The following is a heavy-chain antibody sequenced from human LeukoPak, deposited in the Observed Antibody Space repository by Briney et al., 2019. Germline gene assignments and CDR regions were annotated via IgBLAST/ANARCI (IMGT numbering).Heavy chain of an antibody. V-gene: IGHV3-23*01. J-gene: IGHJ4*02. CDR1: GFSFDVHA. Sequence: GGSLRLSCAASGFSFDVHAMTWVRQAPGKGPEWVATIGGPAETFYADSVKGRFTISRDITRYTLYLQMNRLRAEDSALYYCAKDWTSHNGVYDCLDFWGQGTQVTVSS. CDR2: IGGPAET. D-gene: IGHD3-16*01. CDR3: AKDWTSHNGVYDCLDF.